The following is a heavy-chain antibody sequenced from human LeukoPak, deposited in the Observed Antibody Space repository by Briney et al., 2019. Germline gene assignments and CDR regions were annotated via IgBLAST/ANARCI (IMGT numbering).Heavy chain of an antibody. V-gene: IGHV3-9*01. CDR3: AKDVTYSNSHTFAV. D-gene: IGHD4-11*01. CDR1: GFTFDDYA. Sequence: GGSLRLSCAASGFTFDDYAMHWVRQAPGKGLEWVSGISWNSGGMGYADSVEGRFTISRDNAKNSLYLLMNTLRAEDTALYYCAKDVTYSNSHTFAVWGQGTMVTASS. J-gene: IGHJ3*01. CDR2: ISWNSGGM.